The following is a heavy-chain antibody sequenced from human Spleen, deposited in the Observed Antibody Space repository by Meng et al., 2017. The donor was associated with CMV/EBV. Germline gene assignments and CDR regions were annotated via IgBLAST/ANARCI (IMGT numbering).Heavy chain of an antibody. D-gene: IGHD1-1*01. Sequence: GESLKISCAASGFTFSSYTMHWVRQVPGKGLEWVAVISYGGSNRYYADSVKGRFTISRDNSKNTLYLQMNSLRAEDTAVYYCAKVGSSTRLERDWGQGTLVTVSS. CDR3: AKVGSSTRLERD. V-gene: IGHV3-30*04. J-gene: IGHJ4*02. CDR1: GFTFSSYT. CDR2: ISYGGSNR.